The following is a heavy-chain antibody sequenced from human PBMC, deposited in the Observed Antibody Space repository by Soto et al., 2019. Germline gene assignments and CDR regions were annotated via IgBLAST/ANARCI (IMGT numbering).Heavy chain of an antibody. CDR2: ISAYTDNP. V-gene: IGHV1-18*01. CDR1: GYTFTNYG. J-gene: IGHJ5*02. CDR3: ARVIPGAEAWFGP. D-gene: IGHD2-2*01. Sequence: VASVKVSCKASGYTFTNYGVTWVRQAPGQGLEWMGWISAYTDNPNYAQKFQGRVTMTIDTSTTTAYMDLRSLTSDDTAVDYCARVIPGAEAWFGPWGQGTLVTVSS.